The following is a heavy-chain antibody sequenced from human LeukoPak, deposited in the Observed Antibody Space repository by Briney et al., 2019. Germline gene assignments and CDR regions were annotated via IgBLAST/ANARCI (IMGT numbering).Heavy chain of an antibody. CDR2: IYYSGST. Sequence: TSETLSLTCTVSGGSISSYYWSWIRQPPGKGLEWIGYIYYSGSTNYNPSLKSRVTISVDTSKNQFSLKLSSVTAVDTAVYYCAREGISSATLDYWGQGTLVTVSS. CDR1: GGSISSYY. V-gene: IGHV4-59*01. CDR3: AREGISSATLDY. D-gene: IGHD2-2*01. J-gene: IGHJ4*02.